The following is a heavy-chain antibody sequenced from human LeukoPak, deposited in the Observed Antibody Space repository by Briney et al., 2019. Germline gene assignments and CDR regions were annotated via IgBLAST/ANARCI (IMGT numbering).Heavy chain of an antibody. Sequence: GGSLRLSCAASGFTFNSYAMTWVRQAPGKGLEWVSVITGSGVDTYYADSVKGRFTISRDNSKKTLYLQMNSLRAEDTAVYYCARLWPAATSSRFDYWGQGTLVTVSS. CDR1: GFTFNSYA. V-gene: IGHV3-23*01. CDR3: ARLWPAATSSRFDY. J-gene: IGHJ4*02. D-gene: IGHD3/OR15-3a*01. CDR2: ITGSGVDT.